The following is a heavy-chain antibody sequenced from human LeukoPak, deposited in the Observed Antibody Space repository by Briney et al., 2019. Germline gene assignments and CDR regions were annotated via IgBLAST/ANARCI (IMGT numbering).Heavy chain of an antibody. CDR1: GFTFNSYS. D-gene: IGHD6-6*01. CDR3: ARALSWSSSSVDY. V-gene: IGHV3-21*01. CDR2: ISSSSSYI. J-gene: IGHJ4*02. Sequence: GGSLRLSCAASGFTFNSYSMNWVRQAPGKGLEWVSSISSSSSYIYYADSVKGRFTISRDNAKNSLYLQMNSLRAEDTAVYYCARALSWSSSSVDYWGQGTLVTVSS.